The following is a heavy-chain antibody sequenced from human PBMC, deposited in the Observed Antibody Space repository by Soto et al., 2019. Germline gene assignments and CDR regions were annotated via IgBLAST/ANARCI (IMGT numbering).Heavy chain of an antibody. CDR1: GCSIRSYY. J-gene: IGHJ5*02. Sequence: PLDTRSLACTVSGCSIRSYYWSWIRQPPGKGLEWIGYIYYSGSTNYSPSLKSRVSISVDTSKSQFSLKLSSVTAADTAVYYCSGRSLVRGDIGPNSFDHWGQGSLVNVSS. V-gene: IGHV4-59*07. D-gene: IGHD3-10*01. CDR2: IYYSGST. CDR3: SGRSLVRGDIGPNSFDH.